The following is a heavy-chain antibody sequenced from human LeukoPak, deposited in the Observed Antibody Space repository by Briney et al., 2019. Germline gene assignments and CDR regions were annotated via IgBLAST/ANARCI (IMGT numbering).Heavy chain of an antibody. J-gene: IGHJ4*02. CDR3: ARDRSRIHYYGSGSYYLDY. CDR2: IYYSGST. V-gene: IGHV4-59*12. CDR1: GGSISSYY. D-gene: IGHD3-10*01. Sequence: SETLSLTCTVSGGSISSYYWSWIRQHPGKGLEWIGYIYYSGSTNYNPSLKSRVTMSVDTSKNQFSLKLSSVTAADTAVYYCARDRSRIHYYGSGSYYLDYWGQGTLVTVSS.